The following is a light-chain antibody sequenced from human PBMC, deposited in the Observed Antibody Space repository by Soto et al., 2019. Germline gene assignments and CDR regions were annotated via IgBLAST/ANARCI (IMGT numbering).Light chain of an antibody. CDR2: GTS. CDR3: QQYDGISPSWT. CDR1: QSVSSTY. V-gene: IGKV3-20*01. Sequence: EIVLTQSPGTLSLSPGERVTLSCRASQSVSSTYLAWYQQKPGQAPRLLIYGTSSRATGIPDRFSGSGSGTDFTLTISRLEPEDFAVYYCQQYDGISPSWTFGQGTKVEIK. J-gene: IGKJ1*01.